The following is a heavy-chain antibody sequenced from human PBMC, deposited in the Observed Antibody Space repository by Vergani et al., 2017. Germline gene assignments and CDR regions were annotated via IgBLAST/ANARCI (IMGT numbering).Heavy chain of an antibody. D-gene: IGHD3-10*01. CDR3: AREALMVRGVNDY. V-gene: IGHV1-69*04. CDR1: GGTFSSYA. Sequence: QVQLVQSGAEVKKPGSSLKVSCKASGGTFSSYAISWVRQAPGQGLEWMGRIIPILGIANYAQKFQGRVTISADKSTSTADMELGSLRSEDTAVYYCAREALMVRGVNDYWGQGTLVTVSS. J-gene: IGHJ4*02. CDR2: IIPILGIA.